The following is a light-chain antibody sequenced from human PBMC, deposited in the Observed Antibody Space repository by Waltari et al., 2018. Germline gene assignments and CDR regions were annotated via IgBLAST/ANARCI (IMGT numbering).Light chain of an antibody. CDR2: GAS. CDR3: QQYGSSSLT. J-gene: IGKJ4*01. CDR1: QSVSSSY. V-gene: IGKV3-20*01. Sequence: EIVLTQSPGTLSLSPGERAPLPCRASQSVSSSYLAWYQQKPGQAPRLLIYGASSRATGIPDRFSGSGSGTDFTLTISRLEPEDFAVYYCQQYGSSSLTFGGGTKVEIK.